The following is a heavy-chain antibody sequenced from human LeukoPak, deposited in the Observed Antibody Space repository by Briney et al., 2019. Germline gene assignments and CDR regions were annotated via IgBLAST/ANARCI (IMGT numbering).Heavy chain of an antibody. V-gene: IGHV3-30*03. CDR1: GFTFSTYG. CDR3: ARARDGYLDY. J-gene: IGHJ4*02. CDR2: ISYDGSTK. D-gene: IGHD5-24*01. Sequence: GGSLRLSCTASGFTFSTYGMHWVRQAPGKGLEWVTLISYDGSTKYYSDSVKGRFTISRDNAKNSLYLQMNSLRAEDTAVYYCARARDGYLDYWGQGTLVTVSS.